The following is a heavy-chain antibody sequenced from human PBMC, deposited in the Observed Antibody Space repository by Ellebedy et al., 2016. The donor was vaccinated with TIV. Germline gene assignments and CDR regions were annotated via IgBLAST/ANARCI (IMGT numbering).Heavy chain of an antibody. CDR2: IYHSGST. CDR1: GGSISSGGYS. D-gene: IGHD3-10*01. J-gene: IGHJ5*02. Sequence: SETLSLTXAVSGGSISSGGYSWSWIRQPPGKGLEWIGYIYHSGSTYYNPSLKSRVTISVDRSKNQFSLKLSSVTAADTAVYYCARGLLWFGDVWEQNWFDPWGQGTLVTVSS. V-gene: IGHV4-30-2*01. CDR3: ARGLLWFGDVWEQNWFDP.